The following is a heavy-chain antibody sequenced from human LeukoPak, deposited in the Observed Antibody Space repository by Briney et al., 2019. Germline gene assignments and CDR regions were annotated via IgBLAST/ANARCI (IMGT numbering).Heavy chain of an antibody. Sequence: SVKVSCKASGGTFSSYAISWVRQAPGQGLEWMGGIIPIFGTANYAQKFQGRVTITADESTSTAYMELSSLRSEDTAVYYCARGSIVVVPQGWFDPWGQGTLVTISS. J-gene: IGHJ5*02. D-gene: IGHD2-2*01. CDR3: ARGSIVVVPQGWFDP. CDR1: GGTFSSYA. V-gene: IGHV1-69*13. CDR2: IIPIFGTA.